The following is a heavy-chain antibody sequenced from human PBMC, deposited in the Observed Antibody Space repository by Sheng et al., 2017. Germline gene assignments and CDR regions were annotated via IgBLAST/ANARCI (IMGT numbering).Heavy chain of an antibody. CDR1: GLTFSSYG. CDR2: ISSSSSYI. Sequence: EVQLVESGGGLVKPGGSLRLSCAASGLTFSSYGMTWVRQAPGKGLEWVSSISSSSSYIYYADSVKGRFTISRDNAKNSLYLQMNSLRPDDTAVYYCARAQADGYNQIDFWGQGTLVTVSS. V-gene: IGHV3-21*01. J-gene: IGHJ4*02. CDR3: ARAQADGYNQIDF. D-gene: IGHD5-12*01.